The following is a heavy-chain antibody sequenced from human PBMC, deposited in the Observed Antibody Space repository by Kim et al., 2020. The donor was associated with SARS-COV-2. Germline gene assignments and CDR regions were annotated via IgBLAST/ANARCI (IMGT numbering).Heavy chain of an antibody. V-gene: IGHV4-34*01. CDR1: GGSFSGYY. Sequence: SETLSLTCAVYGGSFSGYYWSWIRQPPGKGLEWIGEINHSGSTNYNPSLKSRVTISVDTSKNQFSLKLSSVTAADTAVYYCARGHTVTTFFRRRDWFDPWGKGTLVTVSS. J-gene: IGHJ5*02. D-gene: IGHD4-17*01. CDR3: ARGHTVTTFFRRRDWFDP. CDR2: INHSGST.